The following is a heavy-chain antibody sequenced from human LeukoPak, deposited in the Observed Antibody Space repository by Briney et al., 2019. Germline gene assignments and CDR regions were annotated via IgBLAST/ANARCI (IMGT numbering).Heavy chain of an antibody. CDR1: GGSFSGYY. V-gene: IGHV4-34*01. Sequence: SETLSLTCAVYGGSFSGYYWSWIRQPPGKGLEWIGEINHSGSTNYNPSLKSRVTISVDTSKNQFSLKLSSVTAADTAVYYCARGSGLFDPWGQGTLVTVSS. J-gene: IGHJ5*02. CDR2: INHSGST. CDR3: ARGSGLFDP. D-gene: IGHD3-10*01.